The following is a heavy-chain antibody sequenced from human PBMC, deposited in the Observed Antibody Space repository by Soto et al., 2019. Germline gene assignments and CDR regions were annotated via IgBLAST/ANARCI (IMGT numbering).Heavy chain of an antibody. CDR1: GYTFSTQN. CDR3: VLYWVAVTY. Sequence: ASVKVSCKASGYTFSTQNISWVRQATGQGLEWMGWINPNFGTTSYAQKFQGRLTLTGDTSITTAYMELSSLTSDDTAVYYCVLYWVAVTYWGRGTRVTVSS. D-gene: IGHD2-2*02. CDR2: INPNFGTT. V-gene: IGHV1-8*02. J-gene: IGHJ4*01.